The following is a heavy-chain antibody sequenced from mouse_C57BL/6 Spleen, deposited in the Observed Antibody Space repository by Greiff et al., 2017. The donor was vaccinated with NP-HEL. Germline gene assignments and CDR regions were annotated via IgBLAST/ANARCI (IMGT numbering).Heavy chain of an antibody. D-gene: IGHD1-1*01. Sequence: VMLVESGAELARPGASVKMSCKASGYTFTSYTMHWVKQRPGQGLEWIGYINPSSGYTKYNQKFKDKATLTADKSSSTAYMQLSSLTSEDSAVYYCAREDNYYGSSYGAWFAYWGQGTLVTVSA. CDR1: GYTFTSYT. CDR3: AREDNYYGSSYGAWFAY. J-gene: IGHJ3*01. CDR2: INPSSGYT. V-gene: IGHV1-4*01.